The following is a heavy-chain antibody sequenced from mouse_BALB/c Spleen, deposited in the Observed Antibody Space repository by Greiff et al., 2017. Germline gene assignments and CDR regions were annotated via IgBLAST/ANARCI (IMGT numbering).Heavy chain of an antibody. D-gene: IGHD2-14*01. CDR1: GVDFSRYW. CDR2: INPDSSTI. CDR3: ARQAYRYDGAWFAY. J-gene: IGHJ3*01. V-gene: IGHV4-1*02. Sequence: EADGVDFSRYWMSWVRQAPGKGLEWIGEINPDSSTINYTPSLKDKFIISRDNAKNTLYLQMSKVRSEDTALYYCARQAYRYDGAWFAYWGQGTLVTVSA.